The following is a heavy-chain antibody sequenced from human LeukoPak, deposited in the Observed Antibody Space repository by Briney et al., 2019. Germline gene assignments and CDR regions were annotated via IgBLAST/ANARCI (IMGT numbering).Heavy chain of an antibody. D-gene: IGHD5-18*01. CDR1: GFTFDDYA. J-gene: IGHJ3*02. CDR3: AKFLTLDTAMLDAFDI. Sequence: GGSLRLSCAASGFTFDDYAMHWVRQAPGKGLEWVSGISWNSGNIGYADSVKGRYTIPRDNAKNSLYLQMNSLRAEDTALYYCAKFLTLDTAMLDAFDIWGQGTMVTVSS. CDR2: ISWNSGNI. V-gene: IGHV3-9*01.